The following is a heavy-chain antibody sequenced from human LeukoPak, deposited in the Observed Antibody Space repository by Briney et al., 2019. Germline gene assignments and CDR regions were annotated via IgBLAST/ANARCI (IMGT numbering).Heavy chain of an antibody. D-gene: IGHD5-24*01. CDR2: MNPNSGNT. V-gene: IGHV1-8*02. Sequence: ASVKVSCKASGGTFSSYAISWVRQAPGQGLEWMGWMNPNSGNTGYAQKFQGRVTMTRNTSISTAYMELSSLRSEDTAVYYCARATRLEMATNWGQGTLVTVSS. CDR1: GGTFSSYA. CDR3: ARATRLEMATN. J-gene: IGHJ4*02.